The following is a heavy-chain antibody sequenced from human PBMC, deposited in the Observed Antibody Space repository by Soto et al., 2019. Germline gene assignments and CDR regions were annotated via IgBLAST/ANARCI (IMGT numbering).Heavy chain of an antibody. J-gene: IGHJ4*02. CDR2: ISGSGGST. CDR3: AKDAHYYEDPHSYYFDS. Sequence: GGALRLSFSPSWFTLSNYALSWGPPGPGKGLEWVSAISGSGGSTFYADSVKGRFTISRDNSKNTLYLQMTSLRAEDAALYYCAKDAHYYEDPHSYYFDSWGQGTPVTVS. V-gene: IGHV3-23*01. CDR1: WFTLSNYA. D-gene: IGHD3-22*01.